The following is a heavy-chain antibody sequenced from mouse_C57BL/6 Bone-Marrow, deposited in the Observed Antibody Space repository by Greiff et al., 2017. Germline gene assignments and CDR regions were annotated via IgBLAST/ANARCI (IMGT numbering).Heavy chain of an antibody. Sequence: EVQRVESGGGLVKPGGSLKLSCAASGFTFSDYGMHWVRQAPEKGLEWVAYISSGSSTIYYADTVKGRFTISRDNAKNTLFLQMTSLRSEDTAMYYCARITMVTTYYAMDYWGQGTSVTVSS. CDR1: GFTFSDYG. CDR2: ISSGSSTI. J-gene: IGHJ4*01. V-gene: IGHV5-17*01. CDR3: ARITMVTTYYAMDY. D-gene: IGHD2-2*01.